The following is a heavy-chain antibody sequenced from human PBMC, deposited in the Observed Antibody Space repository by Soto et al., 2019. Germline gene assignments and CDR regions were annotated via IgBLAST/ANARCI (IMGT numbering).Heavy chain of an antibody. CDR3: ARVVVTARIGDNWFDP. V-gene: IGHV4-31*03. Sequence: SETLSLTCTVSGGSISSGGYYWSWIRQHPGKGLELIGYIYYSGSTYYNPSLKSRVTISVDTSKNQFSLKLSSVTAADTAVYYCARVVVTARIGDNWFDPWGQGTLVTVSS. J-gene: IGHJ5*02. D-gene: IGHD2-21*02. CDR1: GGSISSGGYY. CDR2: IYYSGST.